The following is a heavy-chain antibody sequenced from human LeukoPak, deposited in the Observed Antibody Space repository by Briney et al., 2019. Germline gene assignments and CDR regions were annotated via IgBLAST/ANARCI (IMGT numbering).Heavy chain of an antibody. CDR2: ISGSGHST. CDR1: GFTFSSFA. D-gene: IGHD2-21*02. V-gene: IGHV3-23*01. CDR3: AKVQDIVVVTASFDY. J-gene: IGHJ4*02. Sequence: GGSLRLSCAASGFTFSSFAMSWVRQAPGKGLEWVSGISGSGHSTYYADSVKGRFIISRDNSKNTLYLQMNSLRAEDTAVYYCAKVQDIVVVTASFDYWGQGTLVTVSS.